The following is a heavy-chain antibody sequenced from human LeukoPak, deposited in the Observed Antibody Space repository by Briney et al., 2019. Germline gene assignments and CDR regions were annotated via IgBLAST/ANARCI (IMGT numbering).Heavy chain of an antibody. J-gene: IGHJ4*02. CDR2: FHPEDGET. V-gene: IGHV1-24*01. CDR3: ATSVRYSDWSFFRLAY. Sequence: ASVKVSCKVSGYTPTELSMHWVRQAPGKGLEWMGGFHPEDGETIYAQKFQGRVTMIEDTSTDTAYMELRSLRSDDTAVYYCATSVRYSDWSFFRLAYWGQGTQVTVSS. CDR1: GYTPTELS. D-gene: IGHD3-9*01.